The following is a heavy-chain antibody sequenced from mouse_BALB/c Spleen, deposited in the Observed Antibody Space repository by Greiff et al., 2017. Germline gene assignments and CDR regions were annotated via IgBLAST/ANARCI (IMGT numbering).Heavy chain of an antibody. CDR3: ARRDMITTNWFAY. D-gene: IGHD2-4*01. Sequence: EVNLVESGGGLVQPGGSRKLSCAASGFTFSSFGMHWVRQAPEKGLEWVAYISSGSSTIYYADTVKGRFTISRDNPKNTLFLQMTSLRSEDTAMYYCARRDMITTNWFAYWGQGTLVTVSA. J-gene: IGHJ3*01. V-gene: IGHV5-17*02. CDR2: ISSGSSTI. CDR1: GFTFSSFG.